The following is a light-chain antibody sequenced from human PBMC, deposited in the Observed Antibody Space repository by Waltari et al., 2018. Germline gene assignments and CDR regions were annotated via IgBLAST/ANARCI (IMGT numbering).Light chain of an antibody. CDR2: GAS. Sequence: EIVLTQSPGTLPLSPGERATLPCRASQRVRSNYLAWYQQKPGQAPRLLIYGASSRATGIPDRFSGSGSGTDFTLTISRLEPEDFAVYYCQHYDSSLITFGQGTRLEIK. CDR1: QRVRSNY. CDR3: QHYDSSLIT. V-gene: IGKV3-20*01. J-gene: IGKJ5*01.